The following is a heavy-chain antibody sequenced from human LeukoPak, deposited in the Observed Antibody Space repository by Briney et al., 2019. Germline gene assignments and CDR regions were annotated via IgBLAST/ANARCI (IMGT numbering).Heavy chain of an antibody. Sequence: ASVKVSCKASGGTFSSYGISWVRQAPGQGLEWMGGIIPIFGTANYAQKFQGRVTITADEFTSTAYMELNSLRAEDTAVYYCAKNKADYYYYYYMDVWGKGTTVTVSS. CDR2: IIPIFGTA. CDR3: AKNKADYYYYYYMDV. V-gene: IGHV1-69*13. J-gene: IGHJ6*03. CDR1: GGTFSSYG.